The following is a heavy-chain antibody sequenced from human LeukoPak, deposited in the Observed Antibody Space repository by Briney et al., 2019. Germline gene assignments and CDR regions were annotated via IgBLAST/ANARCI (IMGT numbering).Heavy chain of an antibody. CDR3: TRHEGGGYNAY. Sequence: SETLSLTCTVSGGSISSSSNYWGWIRQPPGKGLEWIGSIYYSGRTYYNSSLKSRVTISVDTSKNQFSLKLSSVTAADTAMYYCTRHEGGGYNAYWGQGTLVTVSS. V-gene: IGHV4-39*01. CDR2: IYYSGRT. CDR1: GGSISSSSNY. D-gene: IGHD5-24*01. J-gene: IGHJ4*02.